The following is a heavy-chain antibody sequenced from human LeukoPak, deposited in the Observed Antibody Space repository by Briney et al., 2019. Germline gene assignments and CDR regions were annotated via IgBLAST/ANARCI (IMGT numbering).Heavy chain of an antibody. D-gene: IGHD1-26*01. CDR3: AKDDSGSYYSRYYFDY. J-gene: IGHJ4*02. CDR1: GFTFSSYA. Sequence: VGSLRLSCAASGFTFSSYAMSWVRQAPGKGLEWVSAISGSGGSTYYADSVKGRFTISRDNSKNTLYLQMNSLRAEDTAVYYCAKDDSGSYYSRYYFDYWGQGTLVTVSS. V-gene: IGHV3-23*01. CDR2: ISGSGGST.